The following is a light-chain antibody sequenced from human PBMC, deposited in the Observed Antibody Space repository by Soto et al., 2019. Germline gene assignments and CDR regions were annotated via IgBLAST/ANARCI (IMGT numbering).Light chain of an antibody. CDR2: EVS. Sequence: QSALTQPASVSGSPGQSITISCTGTNSDVGTYNYVSWYQQHPGKAPKFVVYEVSDRPSGVSDRFSGSKSGNMASLTISGLRAEDEADYYCSSYTTSSTLVFGGGTKLTVL. CDR3: SSYTTSSTLV. J-gene: IGLJ2*01. CDR1: NSDVGTYNY. V-gene: IGLV2-14*01.